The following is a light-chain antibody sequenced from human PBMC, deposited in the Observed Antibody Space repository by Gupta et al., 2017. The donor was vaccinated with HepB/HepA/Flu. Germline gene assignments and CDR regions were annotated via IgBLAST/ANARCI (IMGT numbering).Light chain of an antibody. CDR3: CAYASSSTLV. Sequence: QSALTQPAPVSGSLGQSITISCTGTTSDVGYYNYVSWYQKHPGKAPKLMIFDVSNRPSGVSDRFSGSKSGNTAALTISGLQAEDEADYYCCAYASSSTLVFGGGTQLTVL. CDR1: TSDVGYYNY. V-gene: IGLV2-14*03. J-gene: IGLJ2*01. CDR2: DVS.